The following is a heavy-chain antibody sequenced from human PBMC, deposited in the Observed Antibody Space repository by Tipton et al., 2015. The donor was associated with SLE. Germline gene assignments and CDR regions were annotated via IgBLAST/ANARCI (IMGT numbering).Heavy chain of an antibody. Sequence: TLSLTCAVYGGSLSGYYWSWIRQPPGKGLEWIGEINHSGSTNYNPSLKSRVTISVDTSKNQFSLKLSSVTAADTAVYYCARDPGLYYGVNSGAFDIWGQGTMVTVSS. V-gene: IGHV4-34*01. CDR1: GGSLSGYY. D-gene: IGHD4-23*01. CDR3: ARDPGLYYGVNSGAFDI. CDR2: INHSGST. J-gene: IGHJ3*02.